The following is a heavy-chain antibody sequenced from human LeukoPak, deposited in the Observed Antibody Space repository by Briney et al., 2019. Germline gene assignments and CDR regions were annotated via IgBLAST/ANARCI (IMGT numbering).Heavy chain of an antibody. CDR3: AKDRNHGFSGRYHGMDV. CDR1: GYTLTELS. Sequence: ASVKVSCKVSGYTLTELSMHWVRQAPGKGLEWMGGFDPEDGETIYAQKFQGRVTTTEDTSTDTAYMELSSLRPEDTAVYYCAKDRNHGFSGRYHGMDVWGQGTTVTVS. CDR2: FDPEDGET. J-gene: IGHJ6*02. D-gene: IGHD5-12*01. V-gene: IGHV1-24*01.